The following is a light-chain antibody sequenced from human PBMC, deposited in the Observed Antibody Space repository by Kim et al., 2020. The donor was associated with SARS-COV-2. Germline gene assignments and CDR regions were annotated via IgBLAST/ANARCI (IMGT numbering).Light chain of an antibody. Sequence: GGTVTLTCGSSIGTVTSGHFPYWFQQKPGQAPRALIYDTGNKHSWTPARFSGSLLGGKAALTLSGAQPEDEAEYYCSLFYSGSWVFGGGTKVTVL. CDR2: DTG. J-gene: IGLJ3*02. V-gene: IGLV7-46*01. CDR1: IGTVTSGHF. CDR3: SLFYSGSWV.